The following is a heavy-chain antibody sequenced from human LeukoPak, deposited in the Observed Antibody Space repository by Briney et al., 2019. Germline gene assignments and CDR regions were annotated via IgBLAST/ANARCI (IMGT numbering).Heavy chain of an antibody. CDR2: INPNSGGT. D-gene: IGHD3-10*01. V-gene: IGHV1-2*02. Sequence: WASVKVSCKTSGYRFTGYYLHWVRQAPGQGLEWMGWINPNSGGTNYAQKFQGRVTMTRDTSISTAYMELSRLRSDDTAVYYCARARPLPAGYGSGINNWFDPWGQGTLVTVSS. CDR3: ARARPLPAGYGSGINNWFDP. CDR1: GYRFTGYY. J-gene: IGHJ5*02.